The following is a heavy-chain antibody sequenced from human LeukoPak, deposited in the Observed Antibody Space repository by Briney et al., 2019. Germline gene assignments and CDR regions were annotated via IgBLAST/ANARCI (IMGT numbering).Heavy chain of an antibody. CDR1: GSTFSSYA. CDR3: AKATDYGDVYYFDY. Sequence: GGSLRPSCAASGSTFSSYAMSWVRQAPGKGLEWVSAISGSGGSTYYADSVKGRFTISRDNSKNTLYLQMNSLRAEDTAVYYCAKATDYGDVYYFDYWGQGTLVTVSS. CDR2: ISGSGGST. J-gene: IGHJ4*02. V-gene: IGHV3-23*01. D-gene: IGHD4-17*01.